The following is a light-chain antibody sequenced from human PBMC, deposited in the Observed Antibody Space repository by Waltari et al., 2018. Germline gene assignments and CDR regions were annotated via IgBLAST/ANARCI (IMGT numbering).Light chain of an antibody. CDR2: DVS. Sequence: QSALTQPASVSGSPGQSTTIPCTGTSRPIGTYNYPSWSQHPPGTAPQPLIYDVSKRPSGVSIRFSGSKSDNTASLTISGLQAEDEADYYCSSYTRVSASVVFGGGTKLTVL. CDR1: SRPIGTYNY. CDR3: SSYTRVSASVV. V-gene: IGLV2-14*03. J-gene: IGLJ3*02.